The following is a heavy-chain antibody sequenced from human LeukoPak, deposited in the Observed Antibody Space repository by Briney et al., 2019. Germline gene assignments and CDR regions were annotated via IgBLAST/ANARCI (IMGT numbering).Heavy chain of an antibody. V-gene: IGHV3-15*01. CDR3: TRDNRVVTGFDY. CDR1: GFTFSNAW. J-gene: IGHJ4*02. CDR2: VLSKTDGGTI. D-gene: IGHD1-14*01. Sequence: PGGSLRLSCAASGFTFSNAWMTWLRQAPGKGLEWVGRVLSKTDGGTINFAAPMKGRFSISRDDSKHTLYLQMNSLKTEDTAVYYCTRDNRVVTGFDYWSQGTLVTVSS.